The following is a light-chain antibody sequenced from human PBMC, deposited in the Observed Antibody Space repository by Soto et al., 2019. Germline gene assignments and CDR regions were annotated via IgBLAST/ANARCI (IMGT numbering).Light chain of an antibody. CDR1: SSNIGSNY. V-gene: IGLV1-47*02. J-gene: IGLJ1*01. Sequence: QSVLTLPPSSSGTPGQRVTISCSGSSSNIGSNYVHWYQQLPGTAPKLLIYSGNQRPSGVPDRFSGSESGTSASLAISGLRSEDEGDYYCAAWDNSLSGRYVFGTGTTVTVL. CDR3: AAWDNSLSGRYV. CDR2: SGN.